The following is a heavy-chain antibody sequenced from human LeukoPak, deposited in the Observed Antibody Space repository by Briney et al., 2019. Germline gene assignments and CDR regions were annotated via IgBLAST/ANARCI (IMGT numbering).Heavy chain of an antibody. J-gene: IGHJ4*02. CDR2: IHHSGDT. V-gene: IGHV4-59*08. CDR1: GVSVISSY. CDR3: ARHDGVSYLDY. D-gene: IGHD4-17*01. Sequence: SETLSLTCTVSGVSVISSYWSWVRQPPGKGLEYIGFIHHSGDTKYNPSLKSRVTMSVDTSKSQFSLRLSSVTAADSAVYYCARHDGVSYLDYWAQGTLVTVSS.